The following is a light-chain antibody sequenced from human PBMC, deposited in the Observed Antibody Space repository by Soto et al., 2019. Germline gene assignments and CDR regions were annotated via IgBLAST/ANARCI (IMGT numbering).Light chain of an antibody. J-gene: IGLJ2*01. V-gene: IGLV2-14*01. CDR3: QAWDSSTAV. CDR2: EVT. CDR1: SRDVGDYDY. Sequence: QSVLTQPASVSGSPGQSITISCTGTSRDVGDYDYVSWYQHHPGKAPKLIIFEVTNRPSGVSERFSGSNSGSTATLTISGTQAMDEADYYCQAWDSSTAVFGGGTKLTVL.